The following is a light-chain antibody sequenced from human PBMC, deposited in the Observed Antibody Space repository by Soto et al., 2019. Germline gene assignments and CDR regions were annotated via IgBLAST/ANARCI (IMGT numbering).Light chain of an antibody. CDR2: GAS. CDR3: QQYNKWPLT. CDR1: QSVRSN. V-gene: IGKV3-15*01. J-gene: IGKJ3*01. Sequence: EVVMTQSPATLSVSPGERVTLSCRASQSVRSNLAWYQQKPGQSPRLLIYGASTRATGIPARFSGSGSGTEFTLTISSLQSEDFAVYYCQQYNKWPLTFGPGTKVDIK.